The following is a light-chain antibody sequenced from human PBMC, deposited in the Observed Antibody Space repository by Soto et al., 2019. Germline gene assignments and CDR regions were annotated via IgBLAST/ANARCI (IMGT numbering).Light chain of an antibody. V-gene: IGKV1-5*01. CDR1: QSISSW. CDR2: DAS. Sequence: DIQMTQSPSTLSASLGDRVTISCRASQSISSWLAWYQQKPGKAPKLLIYDASSLESGVTSRFSGSGSGTEFTLTISSLQPDDFATYYCQQYNSYPLYPFGQGTKLEIK. J-gene: IGKJ2*01. CDR3: QQYNSYPLYP.